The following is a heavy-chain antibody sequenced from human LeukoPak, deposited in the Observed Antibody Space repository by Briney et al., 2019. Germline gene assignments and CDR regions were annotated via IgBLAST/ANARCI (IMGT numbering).Heavy chain of an antibody. D-gene: IGHD3-22*01. CDR2: ISYDGSNK. J-gene: IGHJ4*02. Sequence: QPGRSLRLSCAASGFTFSSYGMHWVRQAPGKGLEWVAVISYDGSNKYYADSVKGRFTISRDNSKNTLYLQMNSLRAEDTAVYYCAKDRSFAHYHDSSGCLDYWGQGTLVTVSS. CDR1: GFTFSSYG. CDR3: AKDRSFAHYHDSSGCLDY. V-gene: IGHV3-30*18.